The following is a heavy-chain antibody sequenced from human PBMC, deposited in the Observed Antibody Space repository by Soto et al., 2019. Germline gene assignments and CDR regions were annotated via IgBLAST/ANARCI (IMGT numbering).Heavy chain of an antibody. CDR3: ARRTTVISPSGYYGMDV. Sequence: QVQLVQSGAEVKKPGASVKVSCKASGYTFTTYGISWVRQAPGQGLEWMGWISAYNGNTNYAQKFQGRVTMTTDTSTSTAYTELRNLRSDDTAVYYCARRTTVISPSGYYGMDVWGQETTVTFSS. D-gene: IGHD4-17*01. CDR2: ISAYNGNT. J-gene: IGHJ6*02. CDR1: GYTFTTYG. V-gene: IGHV1-18*01.